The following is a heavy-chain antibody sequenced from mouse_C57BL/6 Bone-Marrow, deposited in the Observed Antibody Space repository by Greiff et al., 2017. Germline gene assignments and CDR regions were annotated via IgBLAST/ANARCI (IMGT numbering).Heavy chain of an antibody. CDR1: GYAFSSSW. J-gene: IGHJ1*03. V-gene: IGHV1-82*01. CDR2: IYPGDGDT. Sequence: QVQLQQSGPELVKPGASVKISCKASGYAFSSSWMNWVKQRPGKGLEWIGRIYPGDGDTNYNGKFKGKATLTADKSSSTAYMQLSSLTSEDSAVYFCAAVWYFDVWGTGTTVTVSS. CDR3: AAVWYFDV.